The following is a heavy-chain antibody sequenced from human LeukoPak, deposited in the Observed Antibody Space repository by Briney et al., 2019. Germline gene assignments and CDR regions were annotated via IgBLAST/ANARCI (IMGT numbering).Heavy chain of an antibody. CDR1: EFTFSSYA. J-gene: IGHJ4*02. CDR2: ISYDGTNK. CDR3: ARRSGIAVAGAFDY. D-gene: IGHD6-19*01. V-gene: IGHV3-30*04. Sequence: GRSLRLSCAASEFTFSSYAMYWVRQAPDQGLEWVALISYDGTNKYYADSVKGRFTISRDNSKNTLYLQMNSLRAEDTAVYYCARRSGIAVAGAFDYWGQGTLVTVSS.